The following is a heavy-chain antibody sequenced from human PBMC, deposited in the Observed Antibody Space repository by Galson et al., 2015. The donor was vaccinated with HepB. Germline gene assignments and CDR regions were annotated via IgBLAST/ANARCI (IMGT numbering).Heavy chain of an antibody. J-gene: IGHJ4*02. CDR1: GGTFSSYT. Sequence: SVKVSCKASGGTFSSYTISWVRQAPGQGLEWMGRIIPILGIANYAQKFQGRVTITADKSTSTAYMELSSRRSEDTAVYYCARGVTMVRRPFDYWGQGTLVTVSS. V-gene: IGHV1-69*02. D-gene: IGHD3-10*01. CDR3: ARGVTMVRRPFDY. CDR2: IIPILGIA.